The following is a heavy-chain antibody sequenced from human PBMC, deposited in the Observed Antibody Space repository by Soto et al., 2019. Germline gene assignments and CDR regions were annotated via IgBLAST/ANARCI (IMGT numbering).Heavy chain of an antibody. D-gene: IGHD2-8*01. V-gene: IGHV1-2*04. Sequence: ASVKVSCKASGYTFTGYYMHWVRQAPGQGLEWMGWINPNSGGTNYAQKFQGWVTMTRDTSISTAYMELSRLRSDDTAVYYCARDHCTNGVCYAGLYFQHWGQGTQVTVSS. CDR2: INPNSGGT. CDR3: ARDHCTNGVCYAGLYFQH. CDR1: GYTFTGYY. J-gene: IGHJ1*01.